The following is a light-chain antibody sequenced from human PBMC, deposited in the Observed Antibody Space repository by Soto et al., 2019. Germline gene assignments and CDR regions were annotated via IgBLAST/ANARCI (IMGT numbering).Light chain of an antibody. CDR1: QSVSSL. V-gene: IGKV3-15*01. CDR2: STS. Sequence: VLTQSPATLAVSPGESVTLSCRASQSVSSLLAWYQQKPGQAPRLLIYSTSTRATGIPARFSGSWYGTEFNLTISSLQSEDFAMYYCQQYHYWPYTFGQGTRLEIK. CDR3: QQYHYWPYT. J-gene: IGKJ5*01.